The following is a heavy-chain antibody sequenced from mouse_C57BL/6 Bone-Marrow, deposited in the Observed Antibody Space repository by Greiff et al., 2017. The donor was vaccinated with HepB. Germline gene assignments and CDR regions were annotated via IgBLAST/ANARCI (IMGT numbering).Heavy chain of an antibody. J-gene: IGHJ3*01. CDR1: GYTFTSYW. V-gene: IGHV1-5*01. CDR3: TIHYGSSYDWFAY. D-gene: IGHD1-1*01. CDR2: IYPGNSDT. Sequence: VQLQQSGTVLARPGASVKMSCKTSGYTFTSYWMHWVKQRPGQGLEWIGAIYPGNSDTSYNQKFKGKAKLTAVTSASTAYMELSSLTNEDSAVYDYTIHYGSSYDWFAYWGQGTRVTVSA.